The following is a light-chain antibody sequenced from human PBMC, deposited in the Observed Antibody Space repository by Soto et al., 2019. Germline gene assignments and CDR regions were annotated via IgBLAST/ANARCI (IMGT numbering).Light chain of an antibody. Sequence: DIVMTQSPASLSSSLGDRATISCRASQDVSSYLAWYQQKPGQAPKLLIFDASTLASGVPARFSGSGSGTDFTLTIRSLEPEDFAVYYCQQSSNLPPTFGGGTKVEIK. J-gene: IGKJ4*01. CDR3: QQSSNLPPT. CDR2: DAS. CDR1: QDVSSY. V-gene: IGKV3-11*01.